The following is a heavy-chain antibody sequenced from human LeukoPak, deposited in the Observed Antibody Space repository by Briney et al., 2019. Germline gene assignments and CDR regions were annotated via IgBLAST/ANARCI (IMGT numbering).Heavy chain of an antibody. Sequence: GGSLRLSCAASGFIFSDHYMDWVRQAPGKGLEWVGRIRNKAKSYTTEYAASVKGRFTISRDDSKNSLYLQMNSLKTDDTAVYYGARGGTVTTGDFDYWGQGTLVTASS. V-gene: IGHV3-72*01. J-gene: IGHJ4*02. CDR2: IRNKAKSYTT. D-gene: IGHD4-17*01. CDR1: GFIFSDHY. CDR3: ARGGTVTTGDFDY.